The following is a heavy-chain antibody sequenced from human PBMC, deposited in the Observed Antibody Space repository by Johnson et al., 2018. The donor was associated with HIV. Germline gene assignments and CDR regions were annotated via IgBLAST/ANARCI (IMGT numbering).Heavy chain of an antibody. Sequence: VESGGGLVQPGGSLRLSCAASGFTFSNAWMSWVRQAPGKGLEWVGRIKSKTDDGTTDYAAPVKGRFTISRDDSKNTLYLQMNSLKTEDTAVYYCAKSFSTSSIDALDMWGQGTMVTVSS. CDR2: IKSKTDDGTT. CDR3: AKSFSTSSIDALDM. CDR1: GFTFSNAW. V-gene: IGHV3-15*01. D-gene: IGHD6-6*01. J-gene: IGHJ3*02.